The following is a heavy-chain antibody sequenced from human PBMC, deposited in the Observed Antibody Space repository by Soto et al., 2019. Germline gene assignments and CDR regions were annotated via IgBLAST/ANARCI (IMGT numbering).Heavy chain of an antibody. V-gene: IGHV3-23*01. CDR2: ISIRGERT. D-gene: IGHD3-10*01. Sequence: EVQLLESGGGLVQPGGSLRLSCAASGFSFTNHAMSWVRQAPGKELEWVSAISIRGERTYYADSVKGRFTISRDNXXNTLYLHMYSLRAEDTAVYFCAQNGGSGTFYAFDYWGQGTLVTVSS. CDR1: GFSFTNHA. CDR3: AQNGGSGTFYAFDY. J-gene: IGHJ4*02.